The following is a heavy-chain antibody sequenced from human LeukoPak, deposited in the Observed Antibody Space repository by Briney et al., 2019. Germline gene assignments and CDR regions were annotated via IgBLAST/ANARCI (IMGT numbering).Heavy chain of an antibody. CDR2: IYSGGST. CDR3: AKDMGRGSSSFDY. Sequence: PGGSLRLSCAASGFTVSSNYMSWVRQAPGKGLEWVSVIYSGGSTYYADSVKVRFTISRDNSKNTLYLQMNSLRAEDTAVYYCAKDMGRGSSSFDYWGQGTLVTVSS. J-gene: IGHJ4*02. D-gene: IGHD6-13*01. CDR1: GFTVSSNY. V-gene: IGHV3-66*02.